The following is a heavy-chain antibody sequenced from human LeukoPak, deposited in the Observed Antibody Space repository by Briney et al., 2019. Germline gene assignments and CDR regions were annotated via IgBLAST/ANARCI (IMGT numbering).Heavy chain of an antibody. Sequence: GGSLRLSCAASGFTFSSYGMHWVRQAPGKGLEWVAVISYDGSNKYYADSVKGRFTISRDNSKNTLYLQMNSLRAEDTAVYYCARSFCSSTSCYYSVGDAFDIWGQGTMVTVSS. V-gene: IGHV3-30*03. D-gene: IGHD2-2*01. CDR1: GFTFSSYG. J-gene: IGHJ3*02. CDR2: ISYDGSNK. CDR3: ARSFCSSTSCYYSVGDAFDI.